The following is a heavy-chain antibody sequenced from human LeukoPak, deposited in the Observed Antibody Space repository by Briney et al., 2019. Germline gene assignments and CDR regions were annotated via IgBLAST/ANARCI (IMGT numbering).Heavy chain of an antibody. Sequence: PGGSLRLSCAASGFTFSSYAMSWVRQAPGKGLEWVSAISGSGGSTYYADSVKGRFTISRDNSKNTLYLQMNSLRAEDTAVYYCAKDGKQWLARNYFDYWGQGTLVTVSS. J-gene: IGHJ4*02. CDR3: AKDGKQWLARNYFDY. CDR2: ISGSGGST. D-gene: IGHD6-19*01. V-gene: IGHV3-23*01. CDR1: GFTFSSYA.